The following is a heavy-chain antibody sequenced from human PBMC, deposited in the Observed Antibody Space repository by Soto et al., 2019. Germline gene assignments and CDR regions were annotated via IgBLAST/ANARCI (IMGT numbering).Heavy chain of an antibody. CDR2: IYYGGST. CDR3: ASYYDSSGYYAYYFDY. Sequence: SETLSLTCTVSGGSISSGDYYWSWIRQPPGKGLEWIGYIYYGGSTYYNPSLKSRVTISVDTSKNQFSLKLSSVTAADTAVYYCASYYDSSGYYAYYFDYWGQGTLVTVSS. V-gene: IGHV4-30-4*01. CDR1: GGSISSGDYY. J-gene: IGHJ4*02. D-gene: IGHD3-22*01.